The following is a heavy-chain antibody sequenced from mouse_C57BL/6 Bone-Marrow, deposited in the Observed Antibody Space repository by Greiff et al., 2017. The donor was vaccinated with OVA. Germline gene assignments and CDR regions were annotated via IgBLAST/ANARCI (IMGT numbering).Heavy chain of an antibody. CDR3: ARELGGYFDY. D-gene: IGHD4-1*01. CDR2: IHPNSGST. CDR1: GYTFTSYW. V-gene: IGHV1-64*01. Sequence: VQLQQPGAELVKPGASVKLSCKASGYTFTSYWMHWVKQRPGQGLEWIGMIHPNSGSTNYNEKFKSKATLTVDKSSSTAYMQLSSLTSEDAAVYYCARELGGYFDYWGQGTTLTVSS. J-gene: IGHJ2*01.